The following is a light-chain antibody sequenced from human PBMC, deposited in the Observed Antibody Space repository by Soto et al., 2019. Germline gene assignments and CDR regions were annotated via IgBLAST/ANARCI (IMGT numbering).Light chain of an antibody. Sequence: ENVLTQSPATLSLSPGDRATLSCRASQDVGGYLSWFQQKPGQAPRLLIYGASTRATGIPARFSGSGSGTEFTLTISSLEPEDFAVYYCQQYGSAPRTFGQGTKVDIK. CDR2: GAS. V-gene: IGKV3-11*01. CDR1: QDVGGY. CDR3: QQYGSAPRT. J-gene: IGKJ1*01.